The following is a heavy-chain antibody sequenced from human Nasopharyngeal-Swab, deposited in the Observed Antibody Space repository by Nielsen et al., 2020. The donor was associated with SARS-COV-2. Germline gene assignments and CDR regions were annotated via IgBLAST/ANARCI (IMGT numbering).Heavy chain of an antibody. CDR2: IERDGTT. V-gene: IGHV3-66*01. CDR1: GITVSDNY. J-gene: IGHJ6*02. CDR3: ARDNRLQLWLRFYGLDV. Sequence: GGSLRLSCAASGITVSDNYMTWVRHVPGKGLEWVSLIERDGTTYYSDSVRGRFTISRDNSKNILFLQMNSLGAEDTGLYYCARDNRLQLWLRFYGLDVWGQGTTVTVSS. D-gene: IGHD5-18*01.